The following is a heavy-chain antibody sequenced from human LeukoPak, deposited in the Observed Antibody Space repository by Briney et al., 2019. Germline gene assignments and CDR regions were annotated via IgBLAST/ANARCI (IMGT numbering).Heavy chain of an antibody. CDR1: GGTFSSYA. Sequence: SVKVSCKASGGTFSSYAISWVRQAPGQGLEWMGGIIPIFGTANCAQKFQGRVTITADESTSTAYMELSSLRAEDTAVYYCAKRYMVRGAPMWFDPWGQGTLVTVSS. CDR3: AKRYMVRGAPMWFDP. V-gene: IGHV1-69*13. D-gene: IGHD3-10*01. CDR2: IIPIFGTA. J-gene: IGHJ5*02.